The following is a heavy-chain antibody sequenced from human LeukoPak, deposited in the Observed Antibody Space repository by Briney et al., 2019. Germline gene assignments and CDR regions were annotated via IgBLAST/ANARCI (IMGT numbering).Heavy chain of an antibody. Sequence: ASVKVSCKASGYTFTGYYMHWVRQAPGQGLEWMGWINPNSGGTNYAQKFQGRVTMTSDTSISTAYMELSSLRSDDTAVYYCARGDLSGSYPKFGPLWFDPWGQGTLVTVSS. CDR1: GYTFTGYY. D-gene: IGHD3-10*01. CDR2: INPNSGGT. CDR3: ARGDLSGSYPKFGPLWFDP. V-gene: IGHV1-2*02. J-gene: IGHJ5*02.